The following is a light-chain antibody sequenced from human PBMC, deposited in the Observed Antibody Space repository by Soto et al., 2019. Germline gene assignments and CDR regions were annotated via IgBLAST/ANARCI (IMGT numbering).Light chain of an antibody. CDR3: KHIHSTSSYP. CDR1: QNIRNY. CDR2: AAS. Sequence: DIQMTQSPSSLSASVGDRVTITCRASQNIRNYLNWYQQRPGKTPNLLVYAASNLRSGVPSRFSGSGSGTDFPLTIIRLQPEDFGTYYCKHIHSTSSYPFGQG. V-gene: IGKV1-39*01. J-gene: IGKJ2*01.